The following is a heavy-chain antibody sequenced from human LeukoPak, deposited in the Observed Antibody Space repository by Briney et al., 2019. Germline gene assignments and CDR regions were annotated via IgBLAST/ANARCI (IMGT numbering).Heavy chain of an antibody. D-gene: IGHD4-17*01. CDR2: IRYDESDK. V-gene: IGHV3-30*02. CDR1: GFTFSSYG. J-gene: IGHJ4*02. Sequence: SGGSLRLSCAASGFTFSSYGMHWGRQAPGEGLEWVAFIRYDESDKYYADSVKGRFTISRDNSKNTLYLQMNSLRADDTALYYCVKDLTTVTTQGDYWGQGTLVTVSS. CDR3: VKDLTTVTTQGDY.